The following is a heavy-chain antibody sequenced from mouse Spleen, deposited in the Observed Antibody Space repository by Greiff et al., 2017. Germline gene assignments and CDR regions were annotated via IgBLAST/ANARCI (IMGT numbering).Heavy chain of an antibody. Sequence: EVHLVESGGGLVKPGGSLKLSCAASGFTFSSYAMSWVRQTPEKRLEWVATISDGGSYTYYPDNVKGRFTISRDNAKNNLYLQMSHLKSEDTAMYYCARENYSNYGDFDYWGQGTTLTVSS. CDR1: GFTFSSYA. D-gene: IGHD2-5*01. V-gene: IGHV5-4*01. J-gene: IGHJ2*01. CDR2: ISDGGSYT. CDR3: ARENYSNYGDFDY.